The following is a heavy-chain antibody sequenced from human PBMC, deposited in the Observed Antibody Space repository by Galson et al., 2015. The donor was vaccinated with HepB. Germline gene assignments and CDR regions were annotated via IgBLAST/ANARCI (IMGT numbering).Heavy chain of an antibody. J-gene: IGHJ4*02. D-gene: IGHD4-17*01. CDR2: IKEDGSDK. CDR3: ARDHYGDYGFHFDS. CDR1: GFTFSSYS. V-gene: IGHV3-7*03. Sequence: SLRLSCAASGFTFSSYSMSWVRQAPGKGLEWVANIKEDGSDKYYVDSVKGRFTISRDNAKNSLYLQMNSLRAEDTAVYYCARDHYGDYGFHFDSWGQGTLVTVSS.